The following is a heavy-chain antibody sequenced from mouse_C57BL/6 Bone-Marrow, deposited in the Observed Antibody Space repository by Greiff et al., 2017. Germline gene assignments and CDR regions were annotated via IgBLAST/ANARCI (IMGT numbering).Heavy chain of an antibody. V-gene: IGHV1-19*01. Sequence: EVKLQESGPVLVKPGASVKMSCKASGYTFTDYYMNWVKQSHGKSLEWIGVINPYNGGTSYNQKFKGKATLTVDKSSSTAYMELNSLTSEDSAVYYCARYGGYDYDWYFDVWGTGTTVTVSS. D-gene: IGHD2-4*01. J-gene: IGHJ1*03. CDR3: ARYGGYDYDWYFDV. CDR2: INPYNGGT. CDR1: GYTFTDYY.